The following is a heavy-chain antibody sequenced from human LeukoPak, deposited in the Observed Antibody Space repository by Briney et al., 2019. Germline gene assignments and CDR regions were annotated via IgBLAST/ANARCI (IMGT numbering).Heavy chain of an antibody. V-gene: IGHV4-39*07. CDR2: IYYSGST. CDR3: AREFELVLLRQTVLFDY. CDR1: GGSISSSSYY. Sequence: SETLSLTCTVSGGSISSSSYYWGWIRQPPGKGLEWVGSIYYSGSTYYNPSLKSRVTISVDTSKNQFSLKLSSVTAADTAVYYCAREFELVLLRQTVLFDYWGQGTLVTVSS. D-gene: IGHD6-13*01. J-gene: IGHJ4*02.